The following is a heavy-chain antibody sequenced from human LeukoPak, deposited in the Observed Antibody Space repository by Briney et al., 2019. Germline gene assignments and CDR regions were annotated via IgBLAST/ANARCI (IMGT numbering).Heavy chain of an antibody. J-gene: IGHJ5*02. V-gene: IGHV4-59*01. Sequence: SETLSLTCTVSGGSISSYYWSWIRQPPGKGLEWIGYIYYSGSTNYNPSLKSRVTISVDTSKNQFSLKLSSVTAADTAVYYCASYMTTVTTQGWFDPWGQGTLVTISS. CDR1: GGSISSYY. D-gene: IGHD4-17*01. CDR2: IYYSGST. CDR3: ASYMTTVTTQGWFDP.